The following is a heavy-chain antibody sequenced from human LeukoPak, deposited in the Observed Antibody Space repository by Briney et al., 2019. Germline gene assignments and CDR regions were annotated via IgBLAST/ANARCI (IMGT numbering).Heavy chain of an antibody. CDR3: ARAGGYSSSHLIVY. J-gene: IGHJ4*02. V-gene: IGHV3-21*01. Sequence: PGGSLRLSCAASGFTFSSYSMKWVRQAPGKGREWVSSISSSSSYIYYADSVKGRFTISRDNAKNSLYLQMNSLRAEDTAVYYCARAGGYSSSHLIVYWGQGTLVTVSS. D-gene: IGHD6-13*01. CDR1: GFTFSSYS. CDR2: ISSSSSYI.